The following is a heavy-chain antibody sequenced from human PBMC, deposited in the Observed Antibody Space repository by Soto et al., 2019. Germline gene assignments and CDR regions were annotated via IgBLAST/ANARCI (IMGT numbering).Heavy chain of an antibody. J-gene: IGHJ5*02. CDR3: ARHRVVPAAKDNNWFDP. V-gene: IGHV4-59*08. D-gene: IGHD2-2*01. Sequence: SETLSLTCSFSGDSVTSNYLTWIRQSPEKGLEWIGYMHYTGFSHYNPSLKSRLTISVDTSKNQFTLKLSSVTVADTAVYYCARHRVVPAAKDNNWFDPWGQGTLVTVSS. CDR1: GDSVTSNY. CDR2: MHYTGFS.